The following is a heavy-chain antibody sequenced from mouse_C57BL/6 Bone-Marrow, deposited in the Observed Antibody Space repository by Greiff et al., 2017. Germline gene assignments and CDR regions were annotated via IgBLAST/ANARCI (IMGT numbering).Heavy chain of an antibody. J-gene: IGHJ3*01. CDR2: ISYDGSN. CDR1: GYSITSGYY. V-gene: IGHV3-6*01. Sequence: EVKLEESGPGLVKPSQSLSLTCSVTGYSITSGYYWNWIRQFPGNKLEWMGYISYDGSNNYNPSLKNRISITRDTSKNQFFLKLNSVTTEDTATYYCATVYYGYDAGFAYWGQGTLVTVSA. CDR3: ATVYYGYDAGFAY. D-gene: IGHD2-2*01.